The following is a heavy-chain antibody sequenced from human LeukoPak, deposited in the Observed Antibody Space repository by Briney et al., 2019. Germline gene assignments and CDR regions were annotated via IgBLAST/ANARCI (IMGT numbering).Heavy chain of an antibody. D-gene: IGHD3-16*01. CDR2: ILYSGST. CDR3: ARAMIKGEYYFDY. V-gene: IGHV4-31*03. Sequence: SETLSLTCTVSGGPISSGGYYWSWIRQHPGKGLEWIGYILYSGSTYYNPSLKSRVTISVDTSKNQFSLKLSSVTAADTAVYYCARAMIKGEYYFDYWGQGTLVTVSS. J-gene: IGHJ4*02. CDR1: GGPISSGGYY.